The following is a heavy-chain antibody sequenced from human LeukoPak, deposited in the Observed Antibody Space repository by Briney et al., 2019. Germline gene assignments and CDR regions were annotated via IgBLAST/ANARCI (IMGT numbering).Heavy chain of an antibody. J-gene: IGHJ3*02. Sequence: SETLSLTCTVSGGSISSYYWSWIRQPPGKGLEWIGYIYYSGSTNYNPSLKSRVTISVDTSKNQFSLKLRSVTAADTAVYYCARAGRDDAFDIWGQGTMVTVSS. CDR2: IYYSGST. V-gene: IGHV4-59*01. CDR3: ARAGRDDAFDI. D-gene: IGHD1-26*01. CDR1: GGSISSYY.